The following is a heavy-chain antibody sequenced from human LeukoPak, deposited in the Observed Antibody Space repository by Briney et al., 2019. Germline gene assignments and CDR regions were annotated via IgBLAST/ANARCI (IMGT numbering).Heavy chain of an antibody. Sequence: GGSLRLSCAASGFTFSSYGMSWVRQAPGKGLEWVSSISVTNSYIYYADSVTGRFTISRDNAKNSLYLQMNSLRAEDTAVYYCARRATTERGHSYGLNYWGQGTLVTVSS. CDR3: ARRATTERGHSYGLNY. V-gene: IGHV3-21*01. D-gene: IGHD5-18*01. CDR2: ISVTNSYI. J-gene: IGHJ4*02. CDR1: GFTFSSYG.